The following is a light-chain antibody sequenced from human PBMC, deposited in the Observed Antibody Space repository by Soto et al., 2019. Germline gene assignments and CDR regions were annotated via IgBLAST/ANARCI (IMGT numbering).Light chain of an antibody. V-gene: IGKV1-39*01. CDR3: QQGHSTPYT. CDR1: QNIRTY. J-gene: IGKJ2*01. CDR2: SAS. Sequence: DIQMTQSPYSLCASVGDNVTITCRASQNIRTYLNWYQQKPWRAPKLLIHSASALPSGVPSRFSGSGSGTEFTLTMSGLQPEDFATYYCQQGHSTPYTFGQGTEVDVK.